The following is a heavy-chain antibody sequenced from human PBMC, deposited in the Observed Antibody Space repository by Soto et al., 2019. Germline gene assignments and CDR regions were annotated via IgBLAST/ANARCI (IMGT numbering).Heavy chain of an antibody. CDR3: ARESRWFGDAFDI. CDR2: IWYDGSNK. CDR1: GFTFSSYG. Sequence: PGGSLRLSCAASGFTFSSYGMHWVRQAPGKGLEWVAVIWYDGSNKYYADSVKGRFTISRDNSKNTLYLQMNSLRAEDTAVYYCARESRWFGDAFDIWGQGTMVTVSS. V-gene: IGHV3-33*01. J-gene: IGHJ3*02. D-gene: IGHD3-10*01.